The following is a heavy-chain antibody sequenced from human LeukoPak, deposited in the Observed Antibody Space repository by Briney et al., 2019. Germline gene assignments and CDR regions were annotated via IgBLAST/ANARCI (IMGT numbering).Heavy chain of an antibody. J-gene: IGHJ4*02. D-gene: IGHD3-22*01. V-gene: IGHV1-69*05. CDR1: GETFSNYA. CDR2: IIPIFGTA. Sequence: SVKVSCKTSGETFSNYAISWVRQAPGQGLEWMGGIIPIFGTANYAQKLQGRVTMTTDESTNTAYMELSSLRSEDTAVYYCASTRQGVVITYYFDYWGQGTLVTVSS. CDR3: ASTRQGVVITYYFDY.